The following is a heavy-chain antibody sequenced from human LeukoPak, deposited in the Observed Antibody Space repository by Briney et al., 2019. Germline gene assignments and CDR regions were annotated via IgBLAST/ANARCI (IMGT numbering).Heavy chain of an antibody. CDR3: ARFSGNDAFDI. CDR1: GFTFSSYS. CDR2: ISSSSSYI. V-gene: IGHV3-21*01. Sequence: PGGSLRLSCAASGFTFSSYSMNWVRQAPGKGLEWVSSISSSSSYIYYADSVEGRFTISRDNAKNSLYLQMNSLRAEDTAVYYCARFSGNDAFDIWGQGTMVTVSS. D-gene: IGHD1-26*01. J-gene: IGHJ3*02.